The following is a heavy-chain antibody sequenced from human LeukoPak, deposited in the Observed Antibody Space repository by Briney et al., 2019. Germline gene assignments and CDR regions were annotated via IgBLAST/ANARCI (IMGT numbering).Heavy chain of an antibody. CDR2: ISSSSSYI. CDR1: GFTFSSYS. D-gene: IGHD1-20*01. J-gene: IGHJ4*02. V-gene: IGHV3-21*01. Sequence: PGGSLRLSCAASGFTFSSYSMNWVRQAPGKGLEWVSSISSSSSYIYYADSVKGRFTISRDNAKNTVYLQMNSLRVEDTAVYYCATFGYNWNLGYWGQGTLVTVSS. CDR3: ATFGYNWNLGY.